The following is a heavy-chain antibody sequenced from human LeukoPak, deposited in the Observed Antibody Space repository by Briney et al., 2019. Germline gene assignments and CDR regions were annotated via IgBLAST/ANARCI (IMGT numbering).Heavy chain of an antibody. Sequence: ASVKVSCKASGYTFTSYGISRVRQAPGQGLEGMGWISAYDGNTNYAQKLQGRVTMTTDTSTSTAYMELRSLRSDDTAVYYCARASYYDFWSGYYSSTPSVDYWGQGTLVTVSS. V-gene: IGHV1-18*01. D-gene: IGHD3-3*01. CDR3: ARASYYDFWSGYYSSTPSVDY. CDR1: GYTFTSYG. CDR2: ISAYDGNT. J-gene: IGHJ4*02.